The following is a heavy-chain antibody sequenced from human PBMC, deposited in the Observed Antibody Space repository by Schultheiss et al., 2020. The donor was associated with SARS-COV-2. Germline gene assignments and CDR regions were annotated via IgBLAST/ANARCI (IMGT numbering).Heavy chain of an antibody. J-gene: IGHJ4*02. CDR3: ARVGRSRGVIDY. CDR1: GGSISSGGYY. Sequence: SETLSLTCSVSGGSISSGGYYWGWIRQHPGKGLEWIGYISYSGSTYYNPSLKSRVTISVDTSKNQFSLKLSSVTAADTAVYYCARVGRSRGVIDYWGQGTLVTVSS. D-gene: IGHD3-10*01. V-gene: IGHV4-30-4*08. CDR2: ISYSGST.